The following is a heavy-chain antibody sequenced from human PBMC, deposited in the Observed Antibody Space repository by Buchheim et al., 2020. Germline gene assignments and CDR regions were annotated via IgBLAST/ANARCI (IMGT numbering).Heavy chain of an antibody. CDR2: INHSGST. CDR1: GGSFSGYY. J-gene: IGHJ4*02. Sequence: QVQLQQWGAGLLKPSETLSLTCAVYGGSFSGYYWSWIRQPPGKGLEWIGEINHSGSTNYNPSLKSRVTISVDTSKNQFSLKLSSVIAADTAVYYCARVPRKSLIAARHRAYYFDYWGQGTL. D-gene: IGHD6-6*01. CDR3: ARVPRKSLIAARHRAYYFDY. V-gene: IGHV4-34*01.